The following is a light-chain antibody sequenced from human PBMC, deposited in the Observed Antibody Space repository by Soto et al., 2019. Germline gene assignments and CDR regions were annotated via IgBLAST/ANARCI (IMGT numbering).Light chain of an antibody. CDR3: QQYNSYPCT. Sequence: DIQMTQSPSTLSASVGDRVTITCRASQSISSWFAWYQQKPGKAAKLLIYDTSTLESGVPSRFSGSGSGTEFTLTISSLQADDFATYFCQQYNSYPCTFGQGTKVEIK. J-gene: IGKJ1*01. V-gene: IGKV1-5*01. CDR1: QSISSW. CDR2: DTS.